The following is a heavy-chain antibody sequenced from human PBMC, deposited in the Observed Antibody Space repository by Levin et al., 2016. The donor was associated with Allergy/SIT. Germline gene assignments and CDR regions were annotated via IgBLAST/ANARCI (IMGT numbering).Heavy chain of an antibody. Sequence: SETLSLTCSVSGGSISSSSDFWGWVRQPPGKGLEWIGHVSYSGSSSYNSSLKSRVTISVDASKNQFSLRLSSVTAADTAVYYCARRRGSDSSRWFDPWGQGTLVTVSS. V-gene: IGHV4-39*01. CDR1: GGSISSSSDF. J-gene: IGHJ5*02. D-gene: IGHD6-6*01. CDR3: ARRRGSDSSRWFDP. CDR2: VSYSGSS.